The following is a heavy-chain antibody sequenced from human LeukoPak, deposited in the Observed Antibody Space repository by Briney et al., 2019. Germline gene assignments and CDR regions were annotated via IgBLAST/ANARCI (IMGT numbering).Heavy chain of an antibody. CDR2: IYYSGST. V-gene: IGHV4-39*01. D-gene: IGHD3-16*01. J-gene: IGHJ4*02. CDR1: GGSISSSSYY. Sequence: KPSETLSLTCTVSGGSISSSSYYWGWIRQPPGKGLEWIASIYYSGSTYYNPSLKSRVTISVDTSKNQFSLNLSSVTAADTAVYYCARRNYDGIKKGFDYWGQGTLVTVSS. CDR3: ARRNYDGIKKGFDY.